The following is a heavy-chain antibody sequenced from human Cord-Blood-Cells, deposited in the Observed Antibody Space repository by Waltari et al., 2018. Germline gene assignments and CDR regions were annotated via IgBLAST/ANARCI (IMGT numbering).Heavy chain of an antibody. J-gene: IGHJ2*01. CDR1: EGTLRTST. D-gene: IGHD1-26*01. CDR2: IIPIFGTA. V-gene: IGHV1-69*12. CDR3: ARGGPLRYFDL. Sequence: QVQRVESGAEVMKPGFAVKVCSGTPEGTLRTSTISWLGEAPGQGLERMGGIIPIFGTANYAQKCQGRVTITADESTSTAYMELSSLRSEDTAVYYCARGGPLRYFDLWGRGTLVTVSS.